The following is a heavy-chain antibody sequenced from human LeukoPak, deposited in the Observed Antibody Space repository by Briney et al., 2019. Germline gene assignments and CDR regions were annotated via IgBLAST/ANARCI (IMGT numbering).Heavy chain of an antibody. CDR1: GGSFSGYY. CDR3: ARGRPHIVVVTANRPYWYFDL. Sequence: PSETLSLTCAVYGGSFSGYYWSWVRQPPGKGLEWIGEINHSGSTNYNPSLTSRVTISVDTSKNQFSLKLSSVTAADTAVYYCARGRPHIVVVTANRPYWYFDLWGRGTLVTVSS. CDR2: INHSGST. J-gene: IGHJ2*01. V-gene: IGHV4-34*01. D-gene: IGHD2-21*02.